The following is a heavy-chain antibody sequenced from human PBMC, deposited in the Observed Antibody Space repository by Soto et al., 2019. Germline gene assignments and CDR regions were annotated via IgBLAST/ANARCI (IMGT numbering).Heavy chain of an antibody. Sequence: PSETLSLTCAVHGGSFSGYIWTWIRQPPGKGLQWIGQINDSGSTYYNPSIKSRVTISIDTSKNQFSLKLSSVTAADTAVYYCARGGRGYSFGYIDYWGQGTLVTVSS. CDR2: INDSGST. CDR1: GGSFSGYI. D-gene: IGHD5-18*01. J-gene: IGHJ4*02. V-gene: IGHV4-34*01. CDR3: ARGGRGYSFGYIDY.